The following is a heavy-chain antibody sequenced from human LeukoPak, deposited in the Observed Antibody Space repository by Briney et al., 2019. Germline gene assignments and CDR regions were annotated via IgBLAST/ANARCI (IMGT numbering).Heavy chain of an antibody. CDR2: MNSSDTTL. CDR3: ARDAGPRVYGSGSYLGY. D-gene: IGHD3-10*01. Sequence: GGSLRLSCAASGFTFSSYRMNWVRQAPGKGLEWVSYMNSSDTTLYYADSVKGRFTISRDNAKNSLYLQMNSLRDEDTAVYYCARDAGPRVYGSGSYLGYWGQGTLVTVSS. V-gene: IGHV3-48*02. J-gene: IGHJ4*02. CDR1: GFTFSSYR.